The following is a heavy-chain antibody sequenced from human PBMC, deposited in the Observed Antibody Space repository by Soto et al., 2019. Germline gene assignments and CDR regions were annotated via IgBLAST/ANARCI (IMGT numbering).Heavy chain of an antibody. CDR2: INHLGSI. CDR1: GGSLSDYF. J-gene: IGHJ4*02. Sequence: SETLSLTCVVSGGSLSDYFWSWIRQPPGMALEWIGEINHLGSINYNPSLKSRVTMSVDTSKNQFSLKLSSVTAADTAVYYCASSRYYDFWSGYYTGIPEYWGQGTLVTVSS. D-gene: IGHD3-3*01. V-gene: IGHV4-34*01. CDR3: ASSRYYDFWSGYYTGIPEY.